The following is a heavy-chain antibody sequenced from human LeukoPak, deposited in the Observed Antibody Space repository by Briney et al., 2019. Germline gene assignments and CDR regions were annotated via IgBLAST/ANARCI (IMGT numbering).Heavy chain of an antibody. D-gene: IGHD3-22*01. V-gene: IGHV4-38-2*02. J-gene: IGHJ5*02. Sequence: SETLSLTCSVSEYSISSGFYWAWIRQPPGKGLEWIGYIYHSGSTYYNPSLKSRVTISVDRSKNQFSLKLSSVTAADTAVYYCARATYYYDSSGPPGFDPWGQGTLVTVSS. CDR2: IYHSGST. CDR3: ARATYYYDSSGPPGFDP. CDR1: EYSISSGFY.